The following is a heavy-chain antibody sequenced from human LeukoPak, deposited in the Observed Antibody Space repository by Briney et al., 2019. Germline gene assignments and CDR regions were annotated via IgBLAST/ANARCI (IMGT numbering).Heavy chain of an antibody. D-gene: IGHD2-2*01. CDR1: GGSISSGGYS. V-gene: IGHV4-30-2*01. CDR3: ASRPGYCSSTSCYESDY. Sequence: SETLSLTCAVSGGSISSGGYSWSWIRQPPGKGLEWIGYIYHSGSTYYNPSLKSRVTISVDTSKNQFSLKLSSVTAADTAVYYCASRPGYCSSTSCYESDYWGQGTLVTVSS. CDR2: IYHSGST. J-gene: IGHJ4*02.